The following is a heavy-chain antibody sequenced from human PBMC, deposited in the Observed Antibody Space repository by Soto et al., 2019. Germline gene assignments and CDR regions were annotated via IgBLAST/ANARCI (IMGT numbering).Heavy chain of an antibody. CDR1: GDSVSSNSAA. CDR2: TYYRPKRYN. Sequence: SQTLSLTCAISGDSVSSNSAAWNWIRQSPSRGLEWLGRTYYRPKRYNDYAVSVKSRITINPGTSKNQFSLQLNSVTPEDTAVYYCARTSIAVAGKKYFDYWGQGTLVTVSS. V-gene: IGHV6-1*01. CDR3: ARTSIAVAGKKYFDY. D-gene: IGHD6-19*01. J-gene: IGHJ4*02.